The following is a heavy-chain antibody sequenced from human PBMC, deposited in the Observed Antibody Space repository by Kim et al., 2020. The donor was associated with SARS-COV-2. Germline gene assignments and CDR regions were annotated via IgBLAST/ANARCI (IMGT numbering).Heavy chain of an antibody. V-gene: IGHV4-61*02. D-gene: IGHD3-10*01. Sequence: SETLSLTCTVSGGSISSGSYYWSWIRQPAGKGLEWIGRIYTSGSTNYNPSLKSRVTISVDTSKNQFSLKLSSVTAADTAVYYCARDTPYYYGSGSYYSRRDAFDIWGQGTMVTVSS. CDR1: GGSISSGSYY. J-gene: IGHJ3*02. CDR3: ARDTPYYYGSGSYYSRRDAFDI. CDR2: IYTSGST.